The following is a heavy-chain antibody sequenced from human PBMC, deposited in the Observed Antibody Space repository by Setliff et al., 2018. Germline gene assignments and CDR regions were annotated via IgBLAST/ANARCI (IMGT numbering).Heavy chain of an antibody. J-gene: IGHJ4*02. CDR2: MNPERDNT. CDR3: VRNPLGPEASTPGGY. V-gene: IGHV1-8*01. Sequence: SVKVSCKASGYSFISYDINWVRQAPGQGLEWMGWMNPERDNTGYAQKFQGRVTMTGHASINTAYMELTSLTSEDTAVYYCVRNPLGPEASTPGGYWGQGTLVTVSS. CDR1: GYSFISYD. D-gene: IGHD3-16*01.